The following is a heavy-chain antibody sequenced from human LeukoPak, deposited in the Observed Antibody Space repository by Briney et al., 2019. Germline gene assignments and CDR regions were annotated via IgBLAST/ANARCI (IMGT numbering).Heavy chain of an antibody. CDR2: ISSSGSTI. CDR3: ARPSSYYYDSSGYYH. J-gene: IGHJ5*02. Sequence: PGGSLRLSCAASGFTFSDYYMSWIRQAPGKGLEWVSYISSSGSTIYYADSVKGRFTISRDSAKNSLYLQMNSLRAEDTAVYYCARPSSYYYDSSGYYHWGQGTLVTVSS. V-gene: IGHV3-11*01. D-gene: IGHD3-22*01. CDR1: GFTFSDYY.